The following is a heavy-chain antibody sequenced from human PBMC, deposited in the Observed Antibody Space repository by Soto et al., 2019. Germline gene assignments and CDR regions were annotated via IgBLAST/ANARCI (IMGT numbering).Heavy chain of an antibody. V-gene: IGHV1-3*01. D-gene: IGHD6-13*01. CDR1: GYTFTSYA. Sequence: ASVKVSCKASGYTFTSYAMHWVRQAPGQRLEWMGWINAGNGNTKYSQKFQGRVTITRDTSASTAYMELSSLRSEDTAVYYCAKDGSPQYSSSWYGQSWGLYYYYGMDVWGQGTTVTVSS. J-gene: IGHJ6*02. CDR3: AKDGSPQYSSSWYGQSWGLYYYYGMDV. CDR2: INAGNGNT.